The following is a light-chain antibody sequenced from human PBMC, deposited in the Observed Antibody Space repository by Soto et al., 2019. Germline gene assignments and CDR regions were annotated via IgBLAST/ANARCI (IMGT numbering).Light chain of an antibody. CDR1: QSVSSSY. CDR3: QQFGNTPRYT. V-gene: IGKV3-20*01. Sequence: EIVLTQSPGTLSLSPGERATLSCRASQSVSSSYLAWYQQKPGQPPRLLIYGASSRATGIPDRFSGSGSGTDFTLTICRLEPEDFAVYYCQQFGNTPRYTFGQGTKLEIK. J-gene: IGKJ2*01. CDR2: GAS.